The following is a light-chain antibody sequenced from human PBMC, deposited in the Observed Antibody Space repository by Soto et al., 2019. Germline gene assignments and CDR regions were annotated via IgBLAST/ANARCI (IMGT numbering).Light chain of an antibody. CDR3: LQTVRPPLCT. Sequence: EIVLTKTPISLSVSPGQPASISCKSSESILPGDGKTYLFWYLQKPGQPPHLLIYEVSNRHSEAPDRLSGSGSGIDFILQISRVEAVDVVVYYGLQTVRPPLCTFGPGTKVDI. CDR1: ESILPGDGKTY. CDR2: EVS. J-gene: IGKJ3*01. V-gene: IGKV2D-29*01.